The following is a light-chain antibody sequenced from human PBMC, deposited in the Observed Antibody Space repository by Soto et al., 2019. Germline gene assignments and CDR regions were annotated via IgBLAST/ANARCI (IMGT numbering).Light chain of an antibody. Sequence: IQMTQSPSSLSASVGDRVTIACRASQGIRNALAWYQQRPGKAPTLLIYASSNLQAGVPSRFRGSGSGAEFTLTISSLQPEDSATYYCLQDYTYPRTFGQGTKV. J-gene: IGKJ1*01. CDR1: QGIRNA. CDR3: LQDYTYPRT. V-gene: IGKV1-6*01. CDR2: ASS.